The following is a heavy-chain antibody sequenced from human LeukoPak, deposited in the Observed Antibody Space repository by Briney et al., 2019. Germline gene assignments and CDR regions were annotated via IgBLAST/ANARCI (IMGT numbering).Heavy chain of an antibody. CDR3: ARDVLRGGYFDY. J-gene: IGHJ4*02. V-gene: IGHV3-30-3*01. CDR1: GFTFSSYA. Sequence: PGRSLRLSCAASGFTFSSYAMHWVRQAPGKGLEWVSVISYDGSNKYYADSVKGRFTISRDNSKNTLYLQMNSLRAEDPAVYYCARDVLRGGYFDYWGQGTLVSVSS. D-gene: IGHD3-16*01. CDR2: ISYDGSNK.